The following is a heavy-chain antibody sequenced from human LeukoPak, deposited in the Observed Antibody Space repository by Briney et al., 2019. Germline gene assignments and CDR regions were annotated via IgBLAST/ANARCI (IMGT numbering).Heavy chain of an antibody. J-gene: IGHJ4*02. CDR1: GGTFSSYA. V-gene: IGHV1-69*13. CDR3: ARSYYYDSSGYYGGLFDY. CDR2: IIPIFGTA. Sequence: GASVEVSCKASGGTFSSYAISWVRQAPGQGLEWMGGIIPIFGTANYAQKFQGRVTITADESTSTAYMELSSLRSEDTAVYYCARSYYYDSSGYYGGLFDYWGQGTLVTVSS. D-gene: IGHD3-22*01.